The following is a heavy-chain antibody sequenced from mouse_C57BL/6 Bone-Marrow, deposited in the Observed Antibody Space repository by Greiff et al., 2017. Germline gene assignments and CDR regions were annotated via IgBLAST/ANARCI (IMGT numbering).Heavy chain of an antibody. V-gene: IGHV1-69*01. Sequence: VQLRQPGAELVMPGASVKLSCKASGYTFTSYWMPWVKQRPGQGLEWIGKIDPSDSYTNYNQKFKGKSTLTVDKSSSTAYMQLSSLTAEDAAVYYCARELRPHYVDYWGQGTTLTVSS. CDR3: ARELRPHYVDY. J-gene: IGHJ2*01. CDR2: IDPSDSYT. CDR1: GYTFTSYW. D-gene: IGHD3-2*02.